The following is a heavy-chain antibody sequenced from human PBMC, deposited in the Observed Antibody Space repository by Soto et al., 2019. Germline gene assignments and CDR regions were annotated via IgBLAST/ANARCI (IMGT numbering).Heavy chain of an antibody. D-gene: IGHD6-13*01. CDR2: IGTAGDT. Sequence: GGSLRLSCAASGFTFSNYDMHWVRQATGKGLEWVSAIGTAGDTYYPGSVKGRFTISRENAKNSLYLQMNSPRVEDTAVYYCARAPFAAAAGPYYYYGMDVWGQGTTVTVSS. CDR3: ARAPFAAAAGPYYYYGMDV. CDR1: GFTFSNYD. V-gene: IGHV3-13*01. J-gene: IGHJ6*02.